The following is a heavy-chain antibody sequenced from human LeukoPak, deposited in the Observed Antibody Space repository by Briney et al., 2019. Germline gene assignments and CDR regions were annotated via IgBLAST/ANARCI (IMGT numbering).Heavy chain of an antibody. CDR3: ARATMVRGVIMKYFDY. Sequence: GSSVKVSCKASGGTFSSYAISWVRQAPGQGLEWMVGIIPIFGTANYAQKFQGRVTITTDESTSTAYMELSSLRSEDTAVYYCARATMVRGVIMKYFDYWGQGTLVTVSS. CDR2: IIPIFGTA. CDR1: GGTFSSYA. J-gene: IGHJ4*02. D-gene: IGHD3-10*01. V-gene: IGHV1-69*05.